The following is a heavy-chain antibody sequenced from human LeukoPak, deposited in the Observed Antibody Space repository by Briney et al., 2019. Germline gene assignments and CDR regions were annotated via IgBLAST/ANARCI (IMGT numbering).Heavy chain of an antibody. V-gene: IGHV3-30*18. CDR3: AKETEWLVPVY. J-gene: IGHJ4*02. Sequence: GGSLRFSCAASGFTFSSYGMHWVRQAPGNGLEWVAVISYDGSNKYYADSVKGRFTISRDNSKNTLYLQMNSLRAEDTAVYYCAKETEWLVPVYWGQGTLVTVSS. CDR2: ISYDGSNK. CDR1: GFTFSSYG. D-gene: IGHD6-19*01.